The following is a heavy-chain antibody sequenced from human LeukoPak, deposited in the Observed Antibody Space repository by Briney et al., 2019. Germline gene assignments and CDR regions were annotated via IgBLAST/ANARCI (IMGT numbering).Heavy chain of an antibody. J-gene: IGHJ5*02. CDR3: AVSNWMDP. Sequence: GGSLRLSCVTSGFSFSTSAMNWVRQAPGKGLEWVSSINQGTTHIYYAGSVRGRFTISRDNAKNTLHLQMDSLTVEDTAVYYRAVSNWMDPWGQGTLVTVSS. CDR2: INQGTTHI. V-gene: IGHV3-21*01. CDR1: GFSFSTSA.